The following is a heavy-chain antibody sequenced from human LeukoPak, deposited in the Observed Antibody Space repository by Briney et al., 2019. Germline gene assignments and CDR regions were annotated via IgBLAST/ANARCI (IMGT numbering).Heavy chain of an antibody. CDR2: IYPSDSDT. CDR3: ALVFYSHYGLGF. Sequence: GESLKISCKASGYTFTTSWIGWVRQMPGKGLEWMGIIYPSDSDTRYSPSFQGQVTISADNSITTAFLQWSSVKASDTAMYYCALVFYSHYGLGFWGRGTLVTVSS. D-gene: IGHD4-11*01. J-gene: IGHJ4*02. V-gene: IGHV5-51*01. CDR1: GYTFTTSW.